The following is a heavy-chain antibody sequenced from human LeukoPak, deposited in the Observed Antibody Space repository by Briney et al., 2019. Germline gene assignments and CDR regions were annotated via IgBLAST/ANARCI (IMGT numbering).Heavy chain of an antibody. CDR1: GFNFSNYA. CDR3: AKSARITGTFYFDY. V-gene: IGHV3-23*01. Sequence: PGGTLRPSCAASGFNFSNYAMAWVRQAPGKGLDWVSVISGSGGSYSTDSVKGRFTISRDNSKNTVFLQMNSLRAEDTALYYCAKSARITGTFYFDYWGQGTPVTVSS. J-gene: IGHJ4*02. CDR2: ISGSGGS. D-gene: IGHD1-7*01.